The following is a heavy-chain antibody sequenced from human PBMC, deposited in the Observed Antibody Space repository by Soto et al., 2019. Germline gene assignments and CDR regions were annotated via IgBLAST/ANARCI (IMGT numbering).Heavy chain of an antibody. Sequence: QVQLVESGGGVVQPGRSLRLSCAASGFTFSSYGMHWVRQAPGKGLEWVAVISYDGSNKYYADSVKGRFTISRDNSKNTLYLQMNSLRAEDTAVYYCAKDQGLLPYYFDYWGQGTLGTGSS. CDR3: AKDQGLLPYYFDY. CDR2: ISYDGSNK. V-gene: IGHV3-30*18. J-gene: IGHJ4*02. CDR1: GFTFSSYG. D-gene: IGHD6-25*01.